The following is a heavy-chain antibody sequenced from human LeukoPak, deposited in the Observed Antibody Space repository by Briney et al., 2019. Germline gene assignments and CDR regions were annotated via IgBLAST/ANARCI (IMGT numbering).Heavy chain of an antibody. CDR2: INSDGSST. CDR3: ARRVVVPAAPYYFDY. Sequence: GGSLRLSCAASGFIFSSYWMHWVRQAPGKGLMWVSRINSDGSSTSYADSVKGRFTISRDNAKNTLYLQMNSLRAEDTAVYYCARRVVVPAAPYYFDYWGQGTLVTVSS. V-gene: IGHV3-74*01. CDR1: GFIFSSYW. D-gene: IGHD2-2*01. J-gene: IGHJ4*02.